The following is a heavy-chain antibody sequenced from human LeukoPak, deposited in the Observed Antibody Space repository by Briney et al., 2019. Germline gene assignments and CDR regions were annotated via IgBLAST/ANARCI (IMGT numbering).Heavy chain of an antibody. CDR2: IYYSGST. Sequence: PSETLSLTCAVYGGSFSGYYWSWIRQPPGKGLEWIGYIYYSGSTNYNPSLKSRVTISVDTSKNQFSLKLSSVTAADTAVYYCARDFGGYGNFDYWGQGTLVTVSS. V-gene: IGHV4-59*01. J-gene: IGHJ4*02. CDR1: GGSFSGYY. D-gene: IGHD3-16*01. CDR3: ARDFGGYGNFDY.